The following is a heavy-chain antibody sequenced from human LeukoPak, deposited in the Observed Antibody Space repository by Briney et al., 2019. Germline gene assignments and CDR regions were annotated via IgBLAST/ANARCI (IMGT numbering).Heavy chain of an antibody. Sequence: SETLSLTCTVSGGSVSSSSYYWGWIRQPPGKGLEWIGSIYYSRSTYYNPSLKSRVTISVDTSKNQFSLKLSSVTAADTAVYYCSRVLYDFLSCEYTPFSYYYYYMDVWGKGTTVTVSS. CDR2: IYYSRST. V-gene: IGHV4-39*07. CDR3: SRVLYDFLSCEYTPFSYYYYYMDV. D-gene: IGHD3-3*01. J-gene: IGHJ6*03. CDR1: GGSVSSSSYY.